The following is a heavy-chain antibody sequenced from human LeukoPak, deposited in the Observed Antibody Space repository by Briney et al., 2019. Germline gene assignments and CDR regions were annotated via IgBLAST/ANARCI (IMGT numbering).Heavy chain of an antibody. V-gene: IGHV4-39*01. CDR1: GDSMSSSNHY. CDR3: ARRSHCTGGSCYPV. J-gene: IGHJ6*02. Sequence: SETLSLTCTVSGDSMSSSNHYWVWIRQPPGKGLEWIGSIYYGGSLYYNPSLTSRVTISLDTSENQFSLRLSSVTAADTAVYHCARRSHCTGGSCYPVWGQGTTVTVSS. CDR2: IYYGGSL. D-gene: IGHD2-15*01.